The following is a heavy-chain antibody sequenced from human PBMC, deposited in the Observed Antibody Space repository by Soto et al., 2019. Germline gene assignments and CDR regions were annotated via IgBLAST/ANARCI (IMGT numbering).Heavy chain of an antibody. CDR1: GFTFSSYA. Sequence: GGSLRLSCIASGFTFSSYAMTWVRQAPGKGLEWVSDISGSGGITYYADSVKGRFTISRDNSKNTLNLQMNSLRADDTAVYYCARARRGAPYYYNMDLWGQGTPVTVSS. V-gene: IGHV3-23*01. CDR3: ARARRGAPYYYNMDL. D-gene: IGHD3-10*01. J-gene: IGHJ6*02. CDR2: ISGSGGIT.